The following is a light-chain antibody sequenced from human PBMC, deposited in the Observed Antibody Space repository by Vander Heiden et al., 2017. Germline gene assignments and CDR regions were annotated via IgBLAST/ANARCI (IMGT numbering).Light chain of an antibody. J-gene: IGLJ1*01. Sequence: QSVLTQPPSASGPPGQRVTISCSGSSSNIGNWPVNWYQQLPGTAPKLLIYSNHLRPSGVPDRISGSKSGTSASLAFSGLQSEDEADYYCVAWDDSSNGYVFGSGTTVTVL. V-gene: IGLV1-44*01. CDR3: VAWDDSSNGYV. CDR1: SSNIGNWP. CDR2: SNH.